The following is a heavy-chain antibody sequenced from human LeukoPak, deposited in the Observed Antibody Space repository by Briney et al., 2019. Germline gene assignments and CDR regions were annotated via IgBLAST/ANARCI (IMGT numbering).Heavy chain of an antibody. Sequence: ASVTVSCKAPGYTFTSYGISWVRQAPGQGLEWMGWISAYDGNTNYAQKLQGRVTMTTDTSTSTAYMELRSLRSDDTAVYYCARGDSAGIPFDYWGQGTLVTVSS. V-gene: IGHV1-18*01. J-gene: IGHJ4*02. CDR1: GYTFTSYG. D-gene: IGHD6-13*01. CDR3: ARGDSAGIPFDY. CDR2: ISAYDGNT.